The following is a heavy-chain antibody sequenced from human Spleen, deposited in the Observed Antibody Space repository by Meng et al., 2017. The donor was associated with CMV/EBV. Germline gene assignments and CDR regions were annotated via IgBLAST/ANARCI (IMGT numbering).Heavy chain of an antibody. CDR2: IYPGDSDT. V-gene: IGHV5-51*01. J-gene: IGHJ5*02. D-gene: IGHD3-3*01. Sequence: SYWIAWVRRMPGKGLEWMGVIYPGDSDTRYSPSFQGKVTISADKSISTAYLQWNSLKASDTAMYYCARHRRGVTISGVSRTNWFDPWGQGALVTVSS. CDR1: SYW. CDR3: ARHRRGVTISGVSRTNWFDP.